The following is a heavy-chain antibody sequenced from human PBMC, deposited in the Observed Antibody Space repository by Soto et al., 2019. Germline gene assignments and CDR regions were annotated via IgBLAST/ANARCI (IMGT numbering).Heavy chain of an antibody. Sequence: QVQLVQSGAEVKKPGASVKVSCRTSGYTFTHYYIHWGRQAPGQALEWLAIINPASGSTNCAQDFQGRVTLAMDTSTTTVYMELSGLRAEDTAIFCCARDLAAGDHWGEGTVVTVSS. CDR1: GYTFTHYY. V-gene: IGHV1-46*01. D-gene: IGHD3-3*02. CDR3: ARDLAAGDH. J-gene: IGHJ4*02. CDR2: INPASGST.